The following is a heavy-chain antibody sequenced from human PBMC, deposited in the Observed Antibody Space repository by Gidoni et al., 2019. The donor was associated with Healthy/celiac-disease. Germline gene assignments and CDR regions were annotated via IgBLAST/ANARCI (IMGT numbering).Heavy chain of an antibody. J-gene: IGHJ6*02. Sequence: VQLVESGGGVVQPGRSLRLSCAASGFTFSSYGMHWVRQAPGKGLEWVAVIWYDGSNKYYADSVEGRFTISRDNSKNTLYLQMNSLRAEDTAVYYCARVSFLVRGVIIYYGMDVWGQGTTVTVSS. CDR1: GFTFSSYG. D-gene: IGHD3-10*01. V-gene: IGHV3-33*01. CDR3: ARVSFLVRGVIIYYGMDV. CDR2: IWYDGSNK.